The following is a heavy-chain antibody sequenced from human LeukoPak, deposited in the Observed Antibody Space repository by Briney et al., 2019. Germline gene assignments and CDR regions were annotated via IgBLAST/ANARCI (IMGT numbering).Heavy chain of an antibody. J-gene: IGHJ6*03. Sequence: GGSLRLSCAASGFTFSSYDMHWVRQATGKGLEWVSAISTAGDTYYPGSVKGRFTISRENAKNSLYLQMNSLRAGDTAVYYCARGLTDGQGNYYYMDVLGKGTTVTVSS. V-gene: IGHV3-13*01. D-gene: IGHD3-16*01. CDR1: GFTFSSYD. CDR3: ARGLTDGQGNYYYMDV. CDR2: ISTAGDT.